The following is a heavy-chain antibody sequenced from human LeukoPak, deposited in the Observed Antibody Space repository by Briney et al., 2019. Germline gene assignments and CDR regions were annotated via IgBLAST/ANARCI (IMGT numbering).Heavy chain of an antibody. D-gene: IGHD3-10*01. CDR1: GFIFNNYG. CDR3: ARDPYPGPLGSGNSYGSAFDV. CDR2: IWYDGTNK. V-gene: IGHV3-33*01. J-gene: IGHJ3*01. Sequence: PGGSLRLSCAASGFIFNNYGMHWVRQPPGKGLEWVAVIWYDGTNKFYADSVKGRFTISRDNFKNTMYLQMNSLRAEDTAVYFCARDPYPGPLGSGNSYGSAFDVWGQGTIVTVSS.